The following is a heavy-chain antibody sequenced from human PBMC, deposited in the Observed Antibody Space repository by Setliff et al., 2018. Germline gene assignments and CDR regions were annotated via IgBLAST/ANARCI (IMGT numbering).Heavy chain of an antibody. CDR3: ARDERREGGPFGY. CDR1: GGTFRSYG. J-gene: IGHJ4*02. Sequence: GASVKVSCKASGGTFRSYGISWVRQAPGQGLEWMGGIIPNFGTTSYAQKFQGRVTIITDTSTSTVYMELSSLRSEDTAVYYCARDERREGGPFGYWGQGTLVTVSS. CDR2: IIPNFGTT. D-gene: IGHD1-1*01. V-gene: IGHV1-69*05.